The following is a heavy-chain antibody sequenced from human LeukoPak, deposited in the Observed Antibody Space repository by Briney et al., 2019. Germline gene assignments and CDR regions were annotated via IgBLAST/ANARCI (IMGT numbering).Heavy chain of an antibody. Sequence: AGGSLRLYCAASGFTFSSYAMSWVRQAPGKGLEWVSAISGSGGSTYYADSVKGRFTISRDNSKNTLYLQMNSLRAEDTAVYYCAKDRGRVTTTPYDYWGQGTLVTVSS. CDR1: GFTFSSYA. CDR3: AKDRGRVTTTPYDY. V-gene: IGHV3-23*01. D-gene: IGHD4-17*01. CDR2: ISGSGGST. J-gene: IGHJ4*02.